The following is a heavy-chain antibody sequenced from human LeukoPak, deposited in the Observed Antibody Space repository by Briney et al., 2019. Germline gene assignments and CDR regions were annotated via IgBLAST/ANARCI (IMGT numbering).Heavy chain of an antibody. D-gene: IGHD3-3*01. J-gene: IGHJ4*02. CDR3: AKERVTGFGVITYYFDY. CDR1: GFIFGSYA. V-gene: IGHV3-23*01. CDR2: ISNSGGTT. Sequence: GGSLRLSCAASGFIFGSYAMSWVRQAPGKGLEWVSDISNSGGTTNYADSVKGRFTISRDNSKNTLYLQMRSLRAEDTAVYYCAKERVTGFGVITYYFDYWGQGTLVTVSS.